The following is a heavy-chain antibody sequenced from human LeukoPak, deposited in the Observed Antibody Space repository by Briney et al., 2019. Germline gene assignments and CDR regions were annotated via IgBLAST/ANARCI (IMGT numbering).Heavy chain of an antibody. CDR1: GFTFNSYW. J-gene: IGHJ4*02. V-gene: IGHV3-74*01. CDR3: ARSFGGGTEY. CDR2: LNTDGSIT. Sequence: GGSLRLSCAASGFTFNSYWFHWVRQAPGKGLVWVSRLNTDGSITNYADSVKGRFTISRDNAKNTLYLQMNSLRAEDTAVYYCARSFGGGTEYWGQGTLVTVSS. D-gene: IGHD2-15*01.